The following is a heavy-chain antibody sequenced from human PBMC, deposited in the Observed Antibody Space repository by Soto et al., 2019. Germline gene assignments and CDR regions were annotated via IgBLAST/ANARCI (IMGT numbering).Heavy chain of an antibody. CDR1: GGSISSSSYY. D-gene: IGHD2-15*01. CDR2: IYYSGST. Sequence: SETLSLTCTVSGGSISSSSYYWGWIRQPPGKGLEWIGSIYYSGSTYYNPSLKSRVTISVDTSKNQFSLKLSSVTAADTAVYYCATRGVVVAATGWFDPWGQGTLVTVSS. J-gene: IGHJ5*02. V-gene: IGHV4-39*01. CDR3: ATRGVVVAATGWFDP.